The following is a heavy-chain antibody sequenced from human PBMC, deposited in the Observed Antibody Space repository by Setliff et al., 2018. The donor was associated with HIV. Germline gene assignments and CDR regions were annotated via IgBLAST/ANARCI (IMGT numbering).Heavy chain of an antibody. D-gene: IGHD6-6*01. J-gene: IGHJ5*02. CDR2: INHSGST. CDR3: ARMKGQYSSSSGRNWFDT. V-gene: IGHV4-34*01. Sequence: SETLSLTCAVYGGSFNDYYWIWLRQPPGKGLEWIGEINHSGSTNYNPSLKSRITISVDTSKNQFSLKLTSVTAADTAVYYCARMKGQYSSSSGRNWFDTLGQRTRVTVSS. CDR1: GGSFNDYY.